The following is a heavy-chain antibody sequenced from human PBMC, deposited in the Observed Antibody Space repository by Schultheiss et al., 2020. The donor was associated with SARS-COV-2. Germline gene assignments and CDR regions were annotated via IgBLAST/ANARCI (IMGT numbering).Heavy chain of an antibody. CDR2: TRNKAQNYAA. V-gene: IGHV3-72*01. D-gene: IGHD3-16*01. CDR1: GFTFSDHY. CDR3: ARGHWGFDN. J-gene: IGHJ4*02. Sequence: GGSLRLSCVGSGFTFSDHYMDWVRQTPGKGLEWIGRTRNKAQNYAAEYVASVRGRFIISRDESKNSFYLQMSSLKTEDTAVYYCARGHWGFDNWGQGTLVTVSS.